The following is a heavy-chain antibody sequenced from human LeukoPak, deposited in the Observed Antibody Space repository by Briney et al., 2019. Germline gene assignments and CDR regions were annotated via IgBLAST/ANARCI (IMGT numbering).Heavy chain of an antibody. J-gene: IGHJ4*02. V-gene: IGHV3-48*01. Sequence: GGSLRLSCAASGFTFSSYSMNWVRQAPGKGLEWVSYISSSSSTIYYADSVKGRFTISRDNAKNSLYLQMNSLRAEDTAVYYCARDYYDSSGYDYFDYWGQGTLVTVSS. CDR1: GFTFSSYS. D-gene: IGHD3-22*01. CDR3: ARDYYDSSGYDYFDY. CDR2: ISSSSSTI.